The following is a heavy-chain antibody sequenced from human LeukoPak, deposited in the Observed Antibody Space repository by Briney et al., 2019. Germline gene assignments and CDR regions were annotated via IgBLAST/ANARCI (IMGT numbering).Heavy chain of an antibody. Sequence: GGSLRLSCAAFGFTFSSYSMNWVRQAPGKGLEWVSSISSSSSYIYYADSVKGRFTIPRDNAKNSLYLQMNSLRAEDTAVYYCAGRAARRGADYYYGMDVWGQGTTATVSS. CDR1: GFTFSSYS. D-gene: IGHD6-6*01. CDR2: ISSSSSYI. J-gene: IGHJ6*02. V-gene: IGHV3-21*01. CDR3: AGRAARRGADYYYGMDV.